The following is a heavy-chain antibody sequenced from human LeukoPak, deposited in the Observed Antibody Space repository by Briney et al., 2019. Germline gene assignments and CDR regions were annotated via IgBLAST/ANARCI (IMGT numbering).Heavy chain of an antibody. D-gene: IGHD2-15*01. J-gene: IGHJ4*02. CDR3: AKGEGASCYSSSDY. Sequence: GGSLRLSCAASGFTFTNYAMSWVRQPPGKGLEWVSAISGSGEGTYYADSVRGRFTISRDNSKNTLYLQMNSLTAGDTAVYFCAKGEGASCYSSSDYWGQGTLVTVSS. CDR1: GFTFTNYA. CDR2: ISGSGEGT. V-gene: IGHV3-23*01.